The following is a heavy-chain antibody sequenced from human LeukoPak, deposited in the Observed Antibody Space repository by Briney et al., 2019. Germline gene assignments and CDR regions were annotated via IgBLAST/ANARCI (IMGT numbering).Heavy chain of an antibody. Sequence: SETLSLTCAVYGGSFSGYYWGWIRQPPGKGLEWIGSIYHSGSTYYNPSLKSRVTISVDTSKNQFSLKLSSVTAADAAVYYCARDREYCGGDCYLNWFDPWGQGTLVTVSS. V-gene: IGHV4-38-2*02. CDR2: IYHSGST. CDR3: ARDREYCGGDCYLNWFDP. D-gene: IGHD2-21*02. J-gene: IGHJ5*02. CDR1: GGSFSGYY.